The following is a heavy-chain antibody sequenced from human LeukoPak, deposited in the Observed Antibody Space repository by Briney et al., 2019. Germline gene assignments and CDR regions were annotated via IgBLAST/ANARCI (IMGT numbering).Heavy chain of an antibody. CDR3: AKDLTATYYYDSSGYFPLVY. J-gene: IGHJ4*02. CDR1: GFTFSSYA. CDR2: ISGSGGST. D-gene: IGHD3-22*01. Sequence: GGSLRLSCAASGFTFSSYAMSWVRQAPGKGLEWVSAISGSGGSTYYADSVKGRFTISRDNSKNTLYLQMNSLRAEDTAVYYCAKDLTATYYYDSSGYFPLVYWGQGTLVTVSS. V-gene: IGHV3-23*01.